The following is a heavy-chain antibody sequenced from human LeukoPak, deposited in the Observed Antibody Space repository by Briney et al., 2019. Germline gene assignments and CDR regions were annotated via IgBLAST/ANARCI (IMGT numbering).Heavy chain of an antibody. CDR3: AKIVQLEREGVDY. CDR1: GFTFNNSE. Sequence: GGSLRLSCAASGFTFNNSEMNWVRQAPGKGLEWVSYISSGGSNIYYADSVKGRFTISRDNSKNTLYLQMNSLRAEDTAVYYCAKIVQLEREGVDYWGQGTLVTVSS. V-gene: IGHV3-48*03. D-gene: IGHD1-1*01. CDR2: ISSGGSNI. J-gene: IGHJ4*02.